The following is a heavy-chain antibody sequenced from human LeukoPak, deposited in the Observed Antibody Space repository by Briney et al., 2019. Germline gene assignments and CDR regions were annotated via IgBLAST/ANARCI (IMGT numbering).Heavy chain of an antibody. CDR3: ARDWEPRITMVRGMDV. CDR2: ISGYNGNT. CDR1: GYTFTSYG. D-gene: IGHD3-10*01. Sequence: ASVKVSCKASGYTFTSYGISWVRQAPGQGLEWMGWISGYNGNTNYAQEVQGRVTMTTDTSTSTAYMELRSLRSDDTAVYYCARDWEPRITMVRGMDVWGKGTTVTISS. J-gene: IGHJ6*04. V-gene: IGHV1-18*01.